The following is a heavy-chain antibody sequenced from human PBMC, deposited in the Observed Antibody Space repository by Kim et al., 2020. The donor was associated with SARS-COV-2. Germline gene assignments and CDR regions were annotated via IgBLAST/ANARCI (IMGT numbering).Heavy chain of an antibody. CDR3: GMLGPPERSDSPDY. J-gene: IGHJ4*02. V-gene: IGHV3-23*01. D-gene: IGHD3-10*01. Sequence: GGSLRLSCAASGFNFRTYAMIWVRQAPGKGLEWVSVISQNGDVTYDADSVKGRFTISRDNSRNTLYLQMNSLRADDTAVFYCGMLGPPERSDSPDYWGQGTLVTVSP. CDR2: ISQNGDVT. CDR1: GFNFRTYA.